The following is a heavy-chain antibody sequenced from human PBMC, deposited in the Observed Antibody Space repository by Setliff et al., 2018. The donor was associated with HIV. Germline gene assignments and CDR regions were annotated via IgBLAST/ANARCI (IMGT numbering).Heavy chain of an antibody. CDR2: IKEYGSDK. CDR1: GITISRSW. D-gene: IGHD6-6*01. CDR3: SVGHYRSSSG. V-gene: IGHV3-7*03. J-gene: IGHJ4*02. Sequence: ETLSLSCAASGITISRSWMNWVRQAPGKGLEWVANIKEYGSDKYYVDSVKGRFIISRDDAKNSLFLQMNGLRAEDTAIYFCSVGHYRSSSGWGQGTLVTVSS.